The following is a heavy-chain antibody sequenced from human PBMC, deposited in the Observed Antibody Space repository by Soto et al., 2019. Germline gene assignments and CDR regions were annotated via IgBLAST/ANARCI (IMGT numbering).Heavy chain of an antibody. J-gene: IGHJ3*01. Sequence: QSVGSLRLSCAGSGFTFSGYWMHWVRQAPGKGPVWVSRLNPNGTFTTNADSVKGRFTISRDNAKNTLYLQMSSLRAEETAVYYCARPQYLPDDVSVVWGRGTVV. D-gene: IGHD2-2*01. CDR2: LNPNGTFT. CDR3: ARPQYLPDDVSVV. V-gene: IGHV3-74*01. CDR1: GFTFSGYW.